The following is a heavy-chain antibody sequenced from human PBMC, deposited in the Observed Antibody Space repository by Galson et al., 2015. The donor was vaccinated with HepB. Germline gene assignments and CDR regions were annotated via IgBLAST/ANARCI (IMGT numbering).Heavy chain of an antibody. CDR3: ARVFGVVGDFDF. D-gene: IGHD1-26*01. V-gene: IGHV1-2*02. CDR2: INPSTGGT. Sequence: SVKVSCKASGYTFTDFYIHWVRQAPGQGLEWMGCINPSTGGTNYAQMFQGGVTMTRDTSISTAYMELSSLRSVDTAVYYCARVFGVVGDFDFWGQGTLVTVSS. J-gene: IGHJ4*02. CDR1: GYTFTDFY.